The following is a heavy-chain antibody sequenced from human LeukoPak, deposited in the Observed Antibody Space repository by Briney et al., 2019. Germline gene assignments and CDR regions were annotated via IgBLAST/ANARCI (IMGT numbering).Heavy chain of an antibody. CDR3: ACHSGWSGPSE. J-gene: IGHJ4*02. V-gene: IGHV4-4*02. Sequence: KSSETLSLTCAVSGDSISSDKWWSWVRQPPGKGLEYIGEFHQSVSTNYNPSLKSRLTISVDKSKNQFSLKLSSVAAADTAVYYCACHSGWSGPSEWGQGTLVTVSS. D-gene: IGHD6-19*01. CDR1: GDSISSDKW. CDR2: FHQSVST.